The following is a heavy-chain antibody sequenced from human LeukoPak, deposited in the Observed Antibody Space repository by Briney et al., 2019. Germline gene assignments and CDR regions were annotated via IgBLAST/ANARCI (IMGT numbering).Heavy chain of an antibody. CDR1: GGSFSGYY. CDR2: INHSGST. D-gene: IGHD3-3*01. Sequence: SETLSLTCAVYGGSFSGYYWSWIRQPPGKGLEWIGEINHSGSTNYNPSLKSRVTISVDTSKNQFSLKLSSVAAADTAVYYCARGRGRYYDFWSGYYGYFDYWGQGTLVTVSS. V-gene: IGHV4-34*01. CDR3: ARGRGRYYDFWSGYYGYFDY. J-gene: IGHJ4*02.